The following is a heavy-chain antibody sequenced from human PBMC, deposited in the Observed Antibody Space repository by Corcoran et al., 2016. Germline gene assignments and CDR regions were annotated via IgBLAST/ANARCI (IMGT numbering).Heavy chain of an antibody. D-gene: IGHD6-19*01. V-gene: IGHV1-18*01. Sequence: QVQLVQSGGEVKKPGASVRVSCKASGYTFTGYSISWVRQAPGQGLEWMGWNSAYDCNTNDAQKFQGRVTMTTDASTTTAYMELRSLKTDDTAMYYCARSLTHGWLVRFSLAPWGQGTLITVSS. CDR2: NSAYDCNT. CDR3: ARSLTHGWLVRFSLAP. CDR1: GYTFTGYS. J-gene: IGHJ5*02.